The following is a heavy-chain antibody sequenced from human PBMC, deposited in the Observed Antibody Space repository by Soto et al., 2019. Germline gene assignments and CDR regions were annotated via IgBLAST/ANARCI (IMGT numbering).Heavy chain of an antibody. D-gene: IGHD6-13*01. CDR2: ISYDGSNK. V-gene: IGHV3-30-3*01. CDR1: GFTFTTYA. J-gene: IGHJ4*02. Sequence: QVQLVESGGGVVQPGRSLRLSCAASGFTFTTYAMHWVRQAPGKGLEWVAVISYDGSNKYYADSVRGRFTISRDNSKNTLYLQMNSLRTEDTAVYYCARDLRTLSAGGLAYWGQGTLVTVSS. CDR3: ARDLRTLSAGGLAY.